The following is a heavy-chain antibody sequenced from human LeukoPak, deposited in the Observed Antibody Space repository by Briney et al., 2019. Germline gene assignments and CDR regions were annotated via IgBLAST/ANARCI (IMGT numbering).Heavy chain of an antibody. CDR1: GFTFSSYA. V-gene: IGHV3-30*18. CDR2: ISYDGSNK. Sequence: GGSLRLSCAASGFTFSSYAMNWVRQAPGKGLEWVAVISYDGSNKYYADSVKGRFTISRDNSKNTLYLQMNSLRAEDTAVYYCANGIFDYWGQGTLVTVSS. J-gene: IGHJ4*02. CDR3: ANGIFDY. D-gene: IGHD1-26*01.